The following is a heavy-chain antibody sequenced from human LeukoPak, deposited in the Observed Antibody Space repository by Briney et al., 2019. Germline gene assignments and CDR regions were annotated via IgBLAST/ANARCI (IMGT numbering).Heavy chain of an antibody. J-gene: IGHJ4*02. CDR3: ASSYYYDSSGYYRGFDY. CDR1: GYSFTSYW. V-gene: IGHV5-51*01. D-gene: IGHD3-22*01. CDR2: IYPGDSDT. Sequence: GESLKISCKGSGYSFTSYWIGWVRQMPGKGLEWMGIIYPGDSDTRYSPSFQGQVTISADKSISTAYLQWSSLKASDTAMYYCASSYYYDSSGYYRGFDYWGQGTLVTVSS.